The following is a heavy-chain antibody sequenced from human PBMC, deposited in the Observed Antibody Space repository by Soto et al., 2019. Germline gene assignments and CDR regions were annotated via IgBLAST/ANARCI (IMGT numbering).Heavy chain of an antibody. CDR2: IYYTGRT. Sequence: SETLSLTCTVFGGSVNSDNYYWSWIRQPPGKGLEWIGYIYYTGRTNYNPSLMSRVTISLDASRNQFSLKLSSVTAADTAVFYCAREYSNSPEAFDSWGQGTLVTVSS. J-gene: IGHJ4*02. V-gene: IGHV4-61*01. CDR1: GGSVNSDNYY. D-gene: IGHD1-26*01. CDR3: AREYSNSPEAFDS.